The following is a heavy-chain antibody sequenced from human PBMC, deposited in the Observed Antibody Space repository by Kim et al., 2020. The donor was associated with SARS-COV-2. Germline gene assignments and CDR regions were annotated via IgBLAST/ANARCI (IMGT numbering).Heavy chain of an antibody. Sequence: DSVKGRFNISRDKSKNTLYLQMNSPRAEDTAVYYCAKARYSSGWYGLDYWGQGTLVTVSS. V-gene: IGHV3-23*01. D-gene: IGHD6-19*01. CDR3: AKARYSSGWYGLDY. J-gene: IGHJ4*02.